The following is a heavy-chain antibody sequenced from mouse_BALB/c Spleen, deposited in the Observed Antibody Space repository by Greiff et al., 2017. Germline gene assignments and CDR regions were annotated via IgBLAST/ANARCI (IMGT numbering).Heavy chain of an antibody. J-gene: IGHJ2*01. CDR1: GFTFSSFG. CDR2: ISSGSSTI. CDR3: ARAYYDYVDY. D-gene: IGHD2-4*01. Sequence: EVQLVESGGGLVQPGGSRKLSCAASGFTFSSFGMHWVRQAPEKGLEWVAYISSGSSTIYYADTVKGRFTISRDNPKNTLFLQMTSLRSEDTAMYYCARAYYDYVDYWGQGTTLTVSS. V-gene: IGHV5-17*02.